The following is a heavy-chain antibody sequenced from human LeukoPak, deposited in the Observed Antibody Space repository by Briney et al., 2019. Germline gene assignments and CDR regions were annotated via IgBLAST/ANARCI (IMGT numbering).Heavy chain of an antibody. CDR3: ARGEGRYSYVFDY. D-gene: IGHD5-18*01. V-gene: IGHV3-33*01. CDR2: IWYDGRNK. J-gene: IGHJ4*02. Sequence: GGSLRLSCAASGFTFSSYGMHCVRQAPGKGLEWVAVIWYDGRNKYYADSVKGRFTISRDNSKNTLYLQMNILRAEDTAVYYCARGEGRYSYVFDYWGQGTLVTVSS. CDR1: GFTFSSYG.